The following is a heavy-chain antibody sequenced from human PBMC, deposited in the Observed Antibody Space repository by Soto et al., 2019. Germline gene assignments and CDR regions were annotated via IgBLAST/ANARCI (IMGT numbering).Heavy chain of an antibody. Sequence: ASVKVSCKASGYTFTGYYMHWVRQAPGQGLEWMGWINPNSGGTNYAQKFQGWVTMTRDTSISTAYMELSRLRSDDTAVYYCARAATTLTGTGGSWFDPWGKGTLVTVSS. D-gene: IGHD1-1*01. CDR1: GYTFTGYY. J-gene: IGHJ5*02. CDR2: INPNSGGT. CDR3: ARAATTLTGTGGSWFDP. V-gene: IGHV1-2*04.